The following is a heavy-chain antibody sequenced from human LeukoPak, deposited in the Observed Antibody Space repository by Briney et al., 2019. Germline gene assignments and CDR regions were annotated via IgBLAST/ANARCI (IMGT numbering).Heavy chain of an antibody. CDR3: ARDFSSGWYSVFDY. CDR1: GYTFRSYA. J-gene: IGHJ4*02. Sequence: ASVKVSCKASGYTFRSYAIHWVRQAPGQGLEWMGWINAGNGNTNYAQKLQGRVTITRDTSASTAYMEVSSLRSEDTAVYYCARDFSSGWYSVFDYWGQGTPVTVSS. D-gene: IGHD6-19*01. CDR2: INAGNGNT. V-gene: IGHV1-3*01.